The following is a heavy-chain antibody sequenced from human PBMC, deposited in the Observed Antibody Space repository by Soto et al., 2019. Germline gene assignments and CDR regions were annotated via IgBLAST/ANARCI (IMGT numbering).Heavy chain of an antibody. Sequence: ASVKVSCKASGYTFTSYDINWVRQATGQGLEWMGWMNPNSGNTGYAQKFQGRVTMTRNTSISTAYMELSSLRSEDTAVYYCARGKDSSGWYLEDAFDIWGQGTMVTVSS. J-gene: IGHJ3*02. CDR1: GYTFTSYD. V-gene: IGHV1-8*01. D-gene: IGHD6-19*01. CDR3: ARGKDSSGWYLEDAFDI. CDR2: MNPNSGNT.